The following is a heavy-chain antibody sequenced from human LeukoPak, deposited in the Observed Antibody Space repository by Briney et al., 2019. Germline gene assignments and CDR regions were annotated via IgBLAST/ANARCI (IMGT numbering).Heavy chain of an antibody. CDR1: GYSFTSYW. CDR2: IYPGDSDT. CDR3: ARQGWYCSSTSCYEEYYYYGMDV. D-gene: IGHD2-2*01. Sequence: GESLQISCKGSGYSFTSYWIGWVRPMPGKGLEWMGIIYPGDSDTRYSPSFQGQVTISADKSISTAYLQWSSLKASDTAMYYCARQGWYCSSTSCYEEYYYYGMDVWGQGTTVTVSS. V-gene: IGHV5-51*01. J-gene: IGHJ6*02.